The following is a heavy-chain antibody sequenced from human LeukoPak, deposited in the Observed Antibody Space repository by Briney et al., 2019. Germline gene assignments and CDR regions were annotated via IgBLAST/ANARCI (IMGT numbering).Heavy chain of an antibody. V-gene: IGHV1-46*01. D-gene: IGHD5-18*01. CDR1: GYTFTSYY. CDR2: INPSGGST. Sequence: ASVKVSCKASGYTFTSYYMHWVRQAPGQGLEWMGIINPSGGSTSYAQKFQGRVTITADESTSTAYMELSSLRSEDTAVYYCARWVDTAALWFDPWGQGTLVTVSS. J-gene: IGHJ5*02. CDR3: ARWVDTAALWFDP.